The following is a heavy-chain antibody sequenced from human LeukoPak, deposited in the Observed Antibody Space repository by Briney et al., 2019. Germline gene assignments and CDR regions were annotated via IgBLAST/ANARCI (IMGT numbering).Heavy chain of an antibody. D-gene: IGHD3-22*01. CDR1: AFTLTSYG. CDR2: KWYDGSNK. CDR3: ARPYYDSSGYYYWGNAFDI. Sequence: PGTSHTLSCAPSAFTLTSYGMRWVRQAPGRGLEWVAVKWYDGSNKYNAESVKGRVTHSRDKSKKTLCMHSSRTRDQETTRYYCARPYYDSSGYYYWGNAFDIWGQGTMVTVSS. J-gene: IGHJ3*02. V-gene: IGHV3-33*01.